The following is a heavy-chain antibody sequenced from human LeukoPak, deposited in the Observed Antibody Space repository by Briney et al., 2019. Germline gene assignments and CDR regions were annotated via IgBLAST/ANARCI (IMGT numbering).Heavy chain of an antibody. CDR1: GGSISSSSYF. Sequence: SETLSLTCTVSGGSISSSSYFWGWIRQPPGKGLEWIGSVYDSGSTYYNPSLKSRVTISVDTSKNQFSLKLSAVTAADTAVFYCARLPPTESSGWGRPFDYWGQGTLVTVSS. CDR3: ARLPPTESSGWGRPFDY. J-gene: IGHJ4*02. V-gene: IGHV4-39*01. D-gene: IGHD6-19*01. CDR2: VYDSGST.